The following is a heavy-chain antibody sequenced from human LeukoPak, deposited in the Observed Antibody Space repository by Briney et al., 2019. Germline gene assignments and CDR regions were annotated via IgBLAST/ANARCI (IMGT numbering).Heavy chain of an antibody. D-gene: IGHD1-26*01. V-gene: IGHV4-34*01. Sequence: SETLSLTCAVYGGSFSGYYWSWIRQLPGKGLEWIGEISHSGSTNYNPSLKSRVTISVDTSKNQFSLKLSSVTAADTAVYYCASTGSGVGATGFDYWGQGTLVTVSS. CDR1: GGSFSGYY. J-gene: IGHJ4*02. CDR3: ASTGSGVGATGFDY. CDR2: ISHSGST.